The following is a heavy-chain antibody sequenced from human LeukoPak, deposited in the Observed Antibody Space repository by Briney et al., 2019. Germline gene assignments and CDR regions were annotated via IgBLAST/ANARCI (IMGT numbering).Heavy chain of an antibody. D-gene: IGHD6-6*01. J-gene: IGHJ5*02. CDR3: ARDIAARSQVFWFDP. CDR1: GYIFTSNY. V-gene: IGHV1-46*01. CDR2: IYPRDGST. Sequence: GASVKVSCKASGYIFTSNYIHWVRQAPGQGLEWMGMIYPRDGSTSYAQRFQGRVTVTRDTSTSTVHMELSGLRSEDTAVYYCARDIAARSQVFWFDPWGQGTLVTVSS.